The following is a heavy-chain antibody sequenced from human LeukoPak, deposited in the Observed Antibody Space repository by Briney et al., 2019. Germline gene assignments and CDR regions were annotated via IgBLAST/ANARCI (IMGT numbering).Heavy chain of an antibody. D-gene: IGHD6-13*01. CDR3: ARVNWCIGSWPKYYYYYMDV. Sequence: GASVKVSCKASGYTFTGCYMHWVRQAPGQGHEWMGWINPNSGGTNYAQKFQGRVTMTRDTSISTAYMELSRLRSDDTAVYYCARVNWCIGSWPKYYYYYMDVWGKGTTVTISS. V-gene: IGHV1-2*02. CDR2: INPNSGGT. J-gene: IGHJ6*03. CDR1: GYTFTGCY.